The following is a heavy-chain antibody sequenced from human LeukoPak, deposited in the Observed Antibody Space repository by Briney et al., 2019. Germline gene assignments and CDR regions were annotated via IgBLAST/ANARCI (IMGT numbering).Heavy chain of an antibody. J-gene: IGHJ4*02. CDR3: ARERYGDYVYDY. CDR1: GFTFTTCS. D-gene: IGHD4-17*01. V-gene: IGHV3-48*01. Sequence: PGGSLRLSCAASGFTFTTCSMNWVRQAPGKGLEWVSYIRSSSTINYADSVKGRFTISRDNANNSLYLQMNGLRAEDTAVYYCARERYGDYVYDYWGQGTLVTVSS. CDR2: IRSSSTI.